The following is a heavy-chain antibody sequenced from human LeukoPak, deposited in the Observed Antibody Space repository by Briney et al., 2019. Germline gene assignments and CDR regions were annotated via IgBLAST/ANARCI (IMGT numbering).Heavy chain of an antibody. V-gene: IGHV4-39*07. CDR2: IYYSGNT. Sequence: SETLSLTCTVSGGSISSSGYYWGWIRQPPGRGLEWIGSIYYSGNTYYNPSLKSRVTISVDTSKNQFSLRLSSVTAADTAVYYCARGGAAAGTPRFDYWGQGTLVTVSS. D-gene: IGHD6-13*01. CDR3: ARGGAAAGTPRFDY. J-gene: IGHJ4*02. CDR1: GGSISSSGYY.